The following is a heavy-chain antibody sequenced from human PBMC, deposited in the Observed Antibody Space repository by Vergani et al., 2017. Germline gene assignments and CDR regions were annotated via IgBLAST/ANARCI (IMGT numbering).Heavy chain of an antibody. D-gene: IGHD6-13*01. CDR2: ISSSSSYI. Sequence: EVQLVESGGGLVKPGGSLRLSCAASGFTFSSYSMNWVRQAPGKGLEWVSSISSSSSYIYYADSVKGRFTISRDNAKNSLYLQMNSLRAEDTAVYYCASSIAAACTSYWGQGRLVTVSS. V-gene: IGHV3-21*01. CDR3: ASSIAAACTSY. J-gene: IGHJ4*02. CDR1: GFTFSSYS.